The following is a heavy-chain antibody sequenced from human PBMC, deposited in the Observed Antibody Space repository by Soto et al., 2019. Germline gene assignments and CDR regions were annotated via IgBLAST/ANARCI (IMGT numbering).Heavy chain of an antibody. V-gene: IGHV1-18*01. J-gene: IGHJ4*02. Sequence: QVQLVQSGPEVKNPGASVKVSCKASGYTFKNYGIKWVRQAPGQGLEWVGWITTYNGNRYSAEKLQGRVTMTTDTSTSTTSMELRSLTSDDTGVYYCARDAQPKGVAADGASDYWGQGTLVTVSS. D-gene: IGHD3-3*01. CDR2: ITTYNGNR. CDR1: GYTFKNYG. CDR3: ARDAQPKGVAADGASDY.